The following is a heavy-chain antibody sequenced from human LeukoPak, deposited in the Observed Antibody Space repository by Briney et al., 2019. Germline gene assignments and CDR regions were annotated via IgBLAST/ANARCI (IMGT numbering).Heavy chain of an antibody. CDR3: ATPGYCSSTSCRYPIY. D-gene: IGHD2-2*01. CDR2: ISGSGGST. Sequence: PGGSLRLSCAASGFTFSSYAMSWVRQAPGKGLEWVSAISGSGGSTYYADSVKGRFTISGDNSKNTLYLQMNSLRAEDTAVYYCATPGYCSSTSCRYPIYWGQGTLVTVSS. CDR1: GFTFSSYA. J-gene: IGHJ4*02. V-gene: IGHV3-23*01.